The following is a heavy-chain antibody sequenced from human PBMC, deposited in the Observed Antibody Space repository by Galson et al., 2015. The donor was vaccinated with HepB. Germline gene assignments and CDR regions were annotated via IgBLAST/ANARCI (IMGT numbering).Heavy chain of an antibody. CDR2: IKQDGSEK. D-gene: IGHD6-19*01. J-gene: IGHJ4*02. V-gene: IGHV3-7*03. CDR1: GFTFSSYW. Sequence: SLRLSCAASGFTFSSYWMSWVRQAPGKGLEWVANIKQDGSEKYYVDSVKGRFTISRDNAKNSLYLQMNSLRAEDTAVYYCARLTQSSGWYGDFDYWGQGTLVTVSS. CDR3: ARLTQSSGWYGDFDY.